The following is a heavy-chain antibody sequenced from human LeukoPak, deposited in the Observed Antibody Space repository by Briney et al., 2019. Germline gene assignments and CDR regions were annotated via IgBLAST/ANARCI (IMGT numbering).Heavy chain of an antibody. CDR3: AIDEISGFAARRPPIGY. D-gene: IGHD6-6*01. J-gene: IGHJ4*02. CDR2: ISYDGSNK. CDR1: GFTFSSYG. Sequence: GRSLRLSCAASGFTFSSYGMHWVRQAPGKGLEWVAVISYDGSNKYHADSVKGRFTISRDNSKNTLYLQMNSLRAEDTAVYYCAIDEISGFAARRPPIGYWGQGTLVTVSS. V-gene: IGHV3-30*03.